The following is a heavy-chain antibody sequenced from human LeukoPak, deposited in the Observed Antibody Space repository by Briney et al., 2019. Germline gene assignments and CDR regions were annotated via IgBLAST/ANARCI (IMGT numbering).Heavy chain of an antibody. J-gene: IGHJ6*03. Sequence: GASVTVSCKASGYTFTSYDINWVRQGTGQGLEWMGWMNPNSGNTGYAQKIQGRVTMTRNTSISTAYMELSSLRSEDTAVYYCARVARDYYYYMDVWGKGTTVTISS. CDR1: GYTFTSYD. CDR2: MNPNSGNT. V-gene: IGHV1-8*01. CDR3: ARVARDYYYYMDV.